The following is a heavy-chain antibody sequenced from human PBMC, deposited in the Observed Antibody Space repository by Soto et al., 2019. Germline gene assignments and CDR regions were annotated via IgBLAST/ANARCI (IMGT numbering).Heavy chain of an antibody. V-gene: IGHV3-74*01. Sequence: EVQLVESGGGLVQPGGSLRLSCAASGFTFSSYWMHWVRQAPGKGLVWVSRIYTDGSRADYADSVKGRFTISRDNAKNTVYLQVNSLGAEDTAVYYCERGARNYYYFDYWGQGTLVTVSS. CDR3: ERGARNYYYFDY. CDR1: GFTFSSYW. CDR2: IYTDGSRA. D-gene: IGHD1-7*01. J-gene: IGHJ4*02.